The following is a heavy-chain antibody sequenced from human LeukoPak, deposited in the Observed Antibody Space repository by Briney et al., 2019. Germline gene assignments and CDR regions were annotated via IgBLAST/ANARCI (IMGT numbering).Heavy chain of an antibody. CDR1: GFTFSSYD. D-gene: IGHD6-19*01. CDR3: ARASRERPVAGGQTFDY. V-gene: IGHV3-13*01. CDR2: IGTAGDT. Sequence: SGGSLRLSCAASGFTFSSYDMHWVRQATGKGLEWVSAIGTAGDTYYPGSVKGRFTISRENAKNSLYLQMNSLRAGDTAVYYCARASRERPVAGGQTFDYWGQGTLVTVSS. J-gene: IGHJ4*02.